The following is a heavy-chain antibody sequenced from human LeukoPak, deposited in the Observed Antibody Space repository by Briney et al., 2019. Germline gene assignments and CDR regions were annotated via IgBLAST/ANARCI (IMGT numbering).Heavy chain of an antibody. V-gene: IGHV4-39*07. D-gene: IGHD2-2*02. Sequence: SETQSLTCTVSGGSIRSSYYYWGWIRQPPGKGLEWIGEINHSGSTNYNPSLKSRVTISVDMSKNQFSLKLSSVTAADTAVYYCARDSRYCSSTSCYTYYYYGMDVWGQGTTVTVSS. CDR3: ARDSRYCSSTSCYTYYYYGMDV. CDR2: INHSGST. J-gene: IGHJ6*02. CDR1: GGSIRSSYYY.